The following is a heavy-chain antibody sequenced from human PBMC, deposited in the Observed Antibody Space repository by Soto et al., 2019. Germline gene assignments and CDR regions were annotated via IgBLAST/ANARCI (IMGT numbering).Heavy chain of an antibody. CDR1: GGSNSSGDYY. CDR2: IHYMGST. CDR3: VRSGRDYYYGMDV. D-gene: IGHD1-26*01. V-gene: IGHV4-31*11. J-gene: IGHJ6*02. Sequence: QLQESGPGLVKPSQTLSLTCAVSGGSNSSGDYYWSWIRQHPEKGLEWIGYIHYMGSTYYNSSLKSRFTISLDMSKNQFSLKLSSVTAADTAVYYCVRSGRDYYYGMDVWGQGTTVTVSS.